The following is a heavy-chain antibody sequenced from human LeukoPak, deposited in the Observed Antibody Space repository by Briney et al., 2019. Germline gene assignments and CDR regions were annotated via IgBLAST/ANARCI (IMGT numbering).Heavy chain of an antibody. J-gene: IGHJ4*02. CDR2: IKQDGSEK. V-gene: IGHV3-7*01. D-gene: IGHD2-8*01. CDR1: GFTFSSYG. Sequence: GGSLRLSCAAPGFTFSSYGMHWVRQAPGKGLEWVANIKQDGSEKYYVDSVKGRFTISRDNAKNSLYLQMNSLRAEDTAVYYCARDFNGDYWGQGTLVTVSS. CDR3: ARDFNGDY.